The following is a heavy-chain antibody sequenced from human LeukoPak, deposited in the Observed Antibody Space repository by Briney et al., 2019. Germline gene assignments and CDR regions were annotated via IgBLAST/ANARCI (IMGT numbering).Heavy chain of an antibody. V-gene: IGHV4-39*01. CDR2: IYYNGDT. CDR1: GGSISSSRYY. J-gene: IGHJ3*02. Sequence: PSETLSLTCTVSGGSISSSRYYWGWIRQPPGKGLEWLGTIYYNGDTYYDPSLKSRVTISVDTSKNQFSLKLSSVTAADTAVYYCASPREMATIYDAFDIWGQGTMVTVSS. CDR3: ASPREMATIYDAFDI. D-gene: IGHD5-24*01.